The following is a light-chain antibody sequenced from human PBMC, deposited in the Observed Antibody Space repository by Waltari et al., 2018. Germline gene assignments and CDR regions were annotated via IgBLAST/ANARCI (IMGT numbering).Light chain of an antibody. V-gene: IGKV1-6*01. CDR2: AAS. J-gene: IGKJ4*01. CDR1: QGIRND. CDR3: LQDYNYGLT. Sequence: AIQMTQSPSSLSASVGDRVTIICRASQGIRNDLGWYQQKPGKAPNLPIYAASSLQSGVPSSFRGSVAGTDFTFNISSLQHEYFATYFCLQDYNYGLTFGGVTKVEIK.